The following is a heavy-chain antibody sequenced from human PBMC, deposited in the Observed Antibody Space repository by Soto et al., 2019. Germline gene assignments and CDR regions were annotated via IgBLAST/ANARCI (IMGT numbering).Heavy chain of an antibody. J-gene: IGHJ4*02. CDR2: IIPIFGTA. CDR1: GGTFSSYA. CDR3: ARDSNYYDSSGYNFDY. Sequence: ASVKVSCKASGGTFSSYAISWVRQAPGQGLEWMEGIIPIFGTANYAQKFQGRVTITADESTSTAYMELSSLRSEDTAVYYCARDSNYYDSSGYNFDYWGQGTLVTVSS. D-gene: IGHD3-22*01. V-gene: IGHV1-69*13.